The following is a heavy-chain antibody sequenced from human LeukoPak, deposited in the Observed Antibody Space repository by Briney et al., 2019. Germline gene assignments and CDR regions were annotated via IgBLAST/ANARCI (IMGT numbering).Heavy chain of an antibody. CDR2: IYYSGST. D-gene: IGHD2-15*01. V-gene: IGHV4-59*01. J-gene: IGHJ5*02. Sequence: KPSETLSLTCTVSGGSISSYYWSWIRQPPEKGLELIGYIYYSGSTNYNPSLKSRVTISVDTSKNQFSLKLSSVTAADTAVYYCAREGYCSGGSCYLYNWFDPWGQGTLVTVSS. CDR1: GGSISSYY. CDR3: AREGYCSGGSCYLYNWFDP.